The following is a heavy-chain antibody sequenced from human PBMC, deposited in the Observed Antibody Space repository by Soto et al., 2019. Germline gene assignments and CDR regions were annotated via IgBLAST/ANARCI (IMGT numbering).Heavy chain of an antibody. J-gene: IGHJ4*02. Sequence: PGGSLRLSCAASGFTFSSYWMHWVRQAPGKGLVWVSRVNSDGSITNYADAVKGRFTISRDNAKNTLYLQMDGLRAEDTAVYYCARVGATTWYWGQGTLVTV. D-gene: IGHD1-26*01. CDR3: ARVGATTWY. V-gene: IGHV3-74*01. CDR2: VNSDGSIT. CDR1: GFTFSSYW.